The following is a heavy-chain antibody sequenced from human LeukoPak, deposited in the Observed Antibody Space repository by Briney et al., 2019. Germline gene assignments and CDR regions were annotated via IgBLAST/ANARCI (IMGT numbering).Heavy chain of an antibody. D-gene: IGHD3-10*01. Sequence: SETLSLTCTVSGGSISSSSYYWGWIRQPPGKGLEWIGSIYYSGSTYYNPSLKSRVTISVDTSKNQFSLKLSSVTAADTAVYYCARRSFAVRGVRTYNWFDPWGQGTLVTVSS. CDR2: IYYSGST. CDR3: ARRSFAVRGVRTYNWFDP. CDR1: GGSISSSSYY. J-gene: IGHJ5*02. V-gene: IGHV4-39*01.